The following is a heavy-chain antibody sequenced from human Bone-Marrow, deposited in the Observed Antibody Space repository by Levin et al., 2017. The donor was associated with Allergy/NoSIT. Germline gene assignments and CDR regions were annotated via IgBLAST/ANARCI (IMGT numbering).Heavy chain of an antibody. V-gene: IGHV3-20*04. CDR3: ARVGNYAVVADAFDL. D-gene: IGHD1-7*01. CDR2: ITWNSGTT. J-gene: IGHJ3*01. Sequence: SCAASQFIFDDHAMSWVRQAPGKGLEWVSGITWNSGTTGYADSVKGRFTISRDNAKNTLYLQMNSLRVEDTALYYCARVGNYAVVADAFDLWGQGTMVTVSS. CDR1: QFIFDDHA.